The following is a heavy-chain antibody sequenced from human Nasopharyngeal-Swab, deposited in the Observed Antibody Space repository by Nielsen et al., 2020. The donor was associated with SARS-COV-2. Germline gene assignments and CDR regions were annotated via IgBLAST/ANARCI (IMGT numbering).Heavy chain of an antibody. V-gene: IGHV1-46*01. CDR3: ARPAGGDFAPLGFDY. CDR1: GYTFTSYY. Sequence: ASVKVSCKASGYTFTSYYMHWVRQAPGQGLEWMGIINPSGGSTSYEQKFQGRVTMTRDTSTSTVYMELSSLRSEDTAVYYWARPAGGDFAPLGFDYWGQGTLVTVSS. J-gene: IGHJ4*02. D-gene: IGHD3-16*01. CDR2: INPSGGST.